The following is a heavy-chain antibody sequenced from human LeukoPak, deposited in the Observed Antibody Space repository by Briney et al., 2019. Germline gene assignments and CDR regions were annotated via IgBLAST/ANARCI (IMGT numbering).Heavy chain of an antibody. V-gene: IGHV3-66*01. CDR1: GFTVSSNY. D-gene: IGHD4-17*01. Sequence: GGSLRLSCAASGFTVSSNYMSWVRQAPGKGLEWVSVIYSGGSTYYADSVKGRFTISRDNSKNTLYLQMNSLRAEDTAVYYCARETYDYGDHGGVDYWGQGTLVTVSS. CDR2: IYSGGST. CDR3: ARETYDYGDHGGVDY. J-gene: IGHJ4*02.